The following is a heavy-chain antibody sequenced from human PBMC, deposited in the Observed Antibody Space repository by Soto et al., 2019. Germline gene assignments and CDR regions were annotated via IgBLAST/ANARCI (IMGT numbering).Heavy chain of an antibody. CDR2: IYPADSDT. V-gene: IGHV5-51*01. D-gene: IGHD3-9*01. Sequence: PGESLKISCRASGYNFTTSWIGWVRQKPGKGLEWMGIIYPADSDTIYSPSFQGQVTFSVDKSINTAFLQMSSLKASDTAIYYCARQDGIFGWFDPWGQGSLVTV. CDR3: ARQDGIFGWFDP. CDR1: GYNFTTSW. J-gene: IGHJ5*02.